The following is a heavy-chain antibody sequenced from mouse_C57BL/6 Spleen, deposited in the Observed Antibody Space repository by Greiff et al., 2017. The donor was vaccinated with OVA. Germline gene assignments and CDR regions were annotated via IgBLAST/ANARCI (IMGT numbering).Heavy chain of an antibody. CDR2: INPRSGYT. Sequence: VKLVESGAELARPGASVKMSCKASGYTFTSYTMHWVKQRPGQGLEWIGYINPRSGYTKYNQKFKDKATLTADKSSSTAYMQLSSLTSEDSAVYYCARDDYDLWFAYWGQGTLVTVSA. V-gene: IGHV1-4*01. J-gene: IGHJ3*01. CDR3: ARDDYDLWFAY. CDR1: GYTFTSYT. D-gene: IGHD2-4*01.